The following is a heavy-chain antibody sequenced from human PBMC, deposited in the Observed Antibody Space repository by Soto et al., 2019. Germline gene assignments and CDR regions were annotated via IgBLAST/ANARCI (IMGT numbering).Heavy chain of an antibody. CDR3: VTRTSHWYFDL. D-gene: IGHD2-2*01. J-gene: IGHJ2*01. V-gene: IGHV4-30-4*01. CDR2: IYYTGST. Sequence: QVQLQESGPGLVKPSQTLSLTCTVSGGSISSGDYYWSWIRQPPGKGLEWIGYIYYTGSTYYNPSHKSRVSISVDTSKTQFSLKLSSVTAADTAMYYCVTRTSHWYFDLWGRGTLVTVSS. CDR1: GGSISSGDYY.